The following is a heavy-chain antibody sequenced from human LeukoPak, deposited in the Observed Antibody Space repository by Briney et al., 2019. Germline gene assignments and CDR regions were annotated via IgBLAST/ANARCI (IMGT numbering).Heavy chain of an antibody. CDR3: ARVQPDNNDEYNWFDP. CDR1: GFTFSTYW. V-gene: IGHV3-74*01. CDR2: ISGTSGTT. J-gene: IGHJ5*02. Sequence: PGGSLRLSCEASGFTFSTYWMHWVRQAPGKGLDWVSRISGTSGTTNYADSVEGRFSISRDDSKNTLYLQMTSLRVEDTAVYFCARVQPDNNDEYNWFDPWGQGTQVTVSS. D-gene: IGHD1-1*01.